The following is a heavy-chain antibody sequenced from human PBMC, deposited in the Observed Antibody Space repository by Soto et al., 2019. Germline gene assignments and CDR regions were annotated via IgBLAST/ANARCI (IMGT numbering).Heavy chain of an antibody. CDR1: GFTFNNYA. D-gene: IGHD1-7*01. Sequence: EVQLLESGGGLVQPGGSLRLSCAASGFTFNNYAMSWVRQAPGKGLEWVSTIIGNGGSTYYADSVKGRFTISRDNSKDTLYLQMKSLRAEDTAIYYCAKDHPGISGTTRPYYYYDGMDVWGQGTTVTVSS. V-gene: IGHV3-23*01. CDR2: IIGNGGST. J-gene: IGHJ6*02. CDR3: AKDHPGISGTTRPYYYYDGMDV.